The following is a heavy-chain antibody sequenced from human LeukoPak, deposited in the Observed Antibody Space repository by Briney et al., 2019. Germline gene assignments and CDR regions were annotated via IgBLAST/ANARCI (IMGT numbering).Heavy chain of an antibody. CDR3: ARGGLDPKGWYFDL. Sequence: GSSVKVSCKASGGTFSSYAISWLRQAPGQGLEWMGGIIPIFGTANYAQKFQGRVTTTTDESTSTAYMELSSLRSEDTAVYYCARGGLDPKGWYFDLWGRGTLVTVSS. D-gene: IGHD3/OR15-3a*01. CDR2: IIPIFGTA. CDR1: GGTFSSYA. V-gene: IGHV1-69*05. J-gene: IGHJ2*01.